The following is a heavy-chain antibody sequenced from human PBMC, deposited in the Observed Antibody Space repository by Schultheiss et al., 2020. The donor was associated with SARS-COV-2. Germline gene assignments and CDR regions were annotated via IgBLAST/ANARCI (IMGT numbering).Heavy chain of an antibody. D-gene: IGHD4-17*01. CDR2: IYYSGST. V-gene: IGHV4-59*12. CDR3: ARVMTTVSAYDY. CDR1: GGSISSYY. J-gene: IGHJ4*02. Sequence: SQTLSLTCTVSGGSISSYYWSWIRQPPGKGLEWIGYIYYSGSTNYNPSLKSRVTMSVDTSKNQFSLKLSSVTAADTAVYYCARVMTTVSAYDYWGQGTLVTVSS.